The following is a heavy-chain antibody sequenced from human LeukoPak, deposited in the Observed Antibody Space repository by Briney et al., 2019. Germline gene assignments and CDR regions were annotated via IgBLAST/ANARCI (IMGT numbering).Heavy chain of an antibody. J-gene: IGHJ4*02. CDR1: GYTFTGYY. V-gene: IGHV1-2*02. Sequence: GASVKVSCKASGYTFTGYYMHWVRQAPGQGLEWMGWINPNSGGTNYAQKFQGRVTMTRDTSISTAYMELSRLRSDDTAVYYCARGPVGYCSSTSCYSYWGQGTLVTVSS. CDR2: INPNSGGT. D-gene: IGHD2-2*02. CDR3: ARGPVGYCSSTSCYSY.